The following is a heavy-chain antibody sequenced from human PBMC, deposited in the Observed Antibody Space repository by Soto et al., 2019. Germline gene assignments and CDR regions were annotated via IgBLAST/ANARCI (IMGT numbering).Heavy chain of an antibody. V-gene: IGHV3-23*01. J-gene: IGHJ3*02. Sequence: EVQLLESGGGLVQPGGSLRLSCVASGFTFSSYAMSWVRQAPGKGLEWVSAITGSGDTPYYANSVKGRFTISRDNSKNTLYLQLDSLRADDTAVYYCAKQLIRTFSIWGQGTMVTVSS. CDR3: AKQLIRTFSI. CDR2: ITGSGDTP. D-gene: IGHD2-8*01. CDR1: GFTFSSYA.